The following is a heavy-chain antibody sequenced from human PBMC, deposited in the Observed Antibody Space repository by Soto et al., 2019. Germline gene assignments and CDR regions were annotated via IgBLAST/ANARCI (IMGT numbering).Heavy chain of an antibody. CDR1: GFTFSSNA. CDR3: AKQRAGFGSGSDTYYFDY. Sequence: EVRLLESGGGLVQPGGSLRISCIGSGFTFSSNAMSWVRQAPGKGLEWVSAISGSDGTTYYADSVKGRFAVSRDNSNNTLYLQMNSLRAEDTAVYYCAKQRAGFGSGSDTYYFDYWGQGTLVTVSS. D-gene: IGHD3-10*01. CDR2: ISGSDGTT. V-gene: IGHV3-23*01. J-gene: IGHJ4*02.